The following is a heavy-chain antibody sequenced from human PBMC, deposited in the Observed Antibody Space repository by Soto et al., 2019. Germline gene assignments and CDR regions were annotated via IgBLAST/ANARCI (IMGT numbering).Heavy chain of an antibody. J-gene: IGHJ5*02. V-gene: IGHV1-69*01. CDR3: AAEMATIKGPNWFDP. D-gene: IGHD5-12*01. CDR1: GGTFSSYA. CDR2: IIPIFGTA. Sequence: QVQLVQSGAEVKKPGSSVKVSCKASGGTFSSYAISWVRQAPGQGLEWMGGIIPIFGTANYAQKFQGRVTITADESTSTAYIELSRLRSEDTAVYYCAAEMATIKGPNWFDPWGQGNLVSVSS.